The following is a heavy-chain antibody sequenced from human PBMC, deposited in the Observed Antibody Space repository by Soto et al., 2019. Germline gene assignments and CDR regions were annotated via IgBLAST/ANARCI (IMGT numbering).Heavy chain of an antibody. CDR2: IYYSGST. V-gene: IGHV4-31*03. CDR1: GGSISSGGYY. CDR3: AREFGSSWYRGYAFEI. Sequence: QVQLQESGPGLVKPSQTLSLTCTVSGGSISSGGYYWSWIRQHPGKGLEWIGYIYYSGSTYYNPSLKCRVTISVDTSKNQFSLKLSSVTAADTAVYYCAREFGSSWYRGYAFEIWGQGTMVTVSS. D-gene: IGHD6-13*01. J-gene: IGHJ3*02.